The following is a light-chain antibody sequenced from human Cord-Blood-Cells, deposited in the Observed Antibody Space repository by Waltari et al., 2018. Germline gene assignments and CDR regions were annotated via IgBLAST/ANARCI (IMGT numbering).Light chain of an antibody. CDR3: QQSCSTPYT. Sequence: DIQMTQSPSSLSASVGDRVTITCRASQSISSYLNWYQQKPGKAPKLLIYAASSLQSGVPSRFSGSGSGTDFTLTISSLQPEDFATYYCQQSCSTPYTFGQGTKREIK. CDR1: QSISSY. CDR2: AAS. V-gene: IGKV1-39*01. J-gene: IGKJ2*01.